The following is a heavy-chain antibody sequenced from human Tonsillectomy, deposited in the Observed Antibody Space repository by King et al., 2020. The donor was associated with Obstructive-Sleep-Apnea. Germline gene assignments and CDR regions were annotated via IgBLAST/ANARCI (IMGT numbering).Heavy chain of an antibody. Sequence: VQLQESGPGLVKPSETLSLTCTVSGDSISNYYWSWIRQPPGKGLEWIGYVYSSGNTIYSTSLKSRVTISVDTSKSHFSLRLSSVTAADTAVYYCARHRGVEDYGGYGDYFDYWGQGTLVTVSS. CDR2: VYSSGNT. CDR3: ARHRGVEDYGGYGDYFDY. D-gene: IGHD5-12*01. J-gene: IGHJ4*02. V-gene: IGHV4-59*08. CDR1: GDSISNYY.